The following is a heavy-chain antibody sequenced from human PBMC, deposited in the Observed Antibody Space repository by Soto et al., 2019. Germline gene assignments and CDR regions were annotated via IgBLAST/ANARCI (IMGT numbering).Heavy chain of an antibody. CDR2: IYYSGST. Sequence: PSETLSLTCTVSGGSISSGGYYWSWIRQHPGKGLEWIGYIYYSGSTYYNPSLKSRVTISVDTSKNQFSLKLSSVTAADTAVYYCARVGGVYDSSGYHPVWFDPSGQGTLVTVSS. CDR3: ARVGGVYDSSGYHPVWFDP. V-gene: IGHV4-31*03. D-gene: IGHD3-22*01. CDR1: GGSISSGGYY. J-gene: IGHJ5*02.